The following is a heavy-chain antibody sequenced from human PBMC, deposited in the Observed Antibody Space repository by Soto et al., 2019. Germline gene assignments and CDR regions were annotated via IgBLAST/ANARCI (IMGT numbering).Heavy chain of an antibody. CDR3: AKGARRYGEVSWFDP. V-gene: IGHV3-23*01. D-gene: IGHD4-17*01. CDR2: ISGSGGST. J-gene: IGHJ5*02. Sequence: GGSLRLSCAASGFTFISYAMSWVRQAPGKGLEWVSAISGSGGSTYYADSVKGRFTISRDNSKNTLYLQMNSLRAEDTAVYYCAKGARRYGEVSWFDPWGQGTLVTVSS. CDR1: GFTFISYA.